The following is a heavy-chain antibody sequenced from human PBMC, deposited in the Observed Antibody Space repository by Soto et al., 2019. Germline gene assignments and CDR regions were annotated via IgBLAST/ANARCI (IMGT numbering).Heavy chain of an antibody. CDR3: ARGPRNWGVDY. CDR2: IVVGSGNT. CDR1: GFTFTSSA. Sequence: SVKVSCKASGFTFTSSAVQWVRQARGQRLEWIGWIVVGSGNTNYAQKFQERVTMTRDTSKSTAFMELSSLTSEDTAVYYCARGPRNWGVDYWGQGTLVTVSS. J-gene: IGHJ4*02. V-gene: IGHV1-58*01. D-gene: IGHD7-27*01.